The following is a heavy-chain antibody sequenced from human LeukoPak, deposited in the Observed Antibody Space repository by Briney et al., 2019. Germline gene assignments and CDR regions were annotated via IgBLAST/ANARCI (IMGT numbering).Heavy chain of an antibody. D-gene: IGHD6-13*01. J-gene: IGHJ4*02. CDR2: IKQDGSEK. CDR1: GFTFSSYW. CDR3: ARDPGGYSSSWYEPGY. V-gene: IGHV3-7*03. Sequence: GGSLRLSCAASGFTFSSYWMSWVRQAPGKGLEWVANIKQDGSEKYYVDSVKGRSTISRDNAKNSLYLQMNSLRAEDTAVYYCARDPGGYSSSWYEPGYWGQGTLVTVSS.